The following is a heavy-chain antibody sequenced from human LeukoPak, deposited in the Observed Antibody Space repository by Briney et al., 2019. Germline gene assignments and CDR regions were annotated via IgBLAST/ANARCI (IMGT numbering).Heavy chain of an antibody. Sequence: GGSLRLSCAASEFTISRYWMHWVRQAPGKGLVWVSNINNDGSITTYADSVKGRFTISRDNSKNTLYLQMNSLRAEDTAVYYCARDRRIAVAGPSIDVYYYYGMDVWGQGTTVTVSS. CDR3: ARDRRIAVAGPSIDVYYYYGMDV. CDR1: EFTISRYW. V-gene: IGHV3-74*01. D-gene: IGHD6-19*01. J-gene: IGHJ6*02. CDR2: INNDGSIT.